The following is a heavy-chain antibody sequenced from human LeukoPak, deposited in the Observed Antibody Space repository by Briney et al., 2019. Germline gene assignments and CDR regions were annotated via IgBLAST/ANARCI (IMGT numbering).Heavy chain of an antibody. Sequence: PSETLSLTCTVSGDSISSSSYYWGWIRQPPGTGLEWIGSIYYTGYTYDNPSLRSRITMSVDTPKNQFSLRLSSVTAADTAVYYCASTFCGSCYSFDYWGQGALVTVSS. CDR2: IYYTGYT. CDR3: ASTFCGSCYSFDY. D-gene: IGHD2-15*01. J-gene: IGHJ4*02. CDR1: GDSISSSSYY. V-gene: IGHV4-39*01.